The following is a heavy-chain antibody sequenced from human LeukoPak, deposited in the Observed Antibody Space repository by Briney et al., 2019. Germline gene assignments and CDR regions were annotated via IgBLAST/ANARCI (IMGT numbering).Heavy chain of an antibody. V-gene: IGHV3-7*01. Sequence: GGSLRLSCAASGFTFSSYWMNWARQAPGKGLERLANIKQDGGQIYYLESVKGRFTVSRDNAKNSLYLQMNSLRAEDTAVYYCARLGARQMLEYWGQGTLVTVSS. J-gene: IGHJ4*02. CDR1: GFTFSSYW. CDR3: ARLGARQMLEY. D-gene: IGHD4-17*01. CDR2: IKQDGGQI.